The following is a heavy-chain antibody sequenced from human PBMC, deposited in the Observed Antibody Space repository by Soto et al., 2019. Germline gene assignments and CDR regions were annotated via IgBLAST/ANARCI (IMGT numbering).Heavy chain of an antibody. V-gene: IGHV5-51*01. CDR3: ARSRITGSTWTFDY. CDR1: GYSFTNYW. CDR2: IYPGDSDT. D-gene: IGHD1-20*01. J-gene: IGHJ4*02. Sequence: RESLKISCKGSGYSFTNYWIGWVRQMPGKGLEWMGIIYPGDSDTRYSPSFQGQVTISVDKSISTAYLQWRSLKASDSGMYYCARSRITGSTWTFDYWGQETLVTVSS.